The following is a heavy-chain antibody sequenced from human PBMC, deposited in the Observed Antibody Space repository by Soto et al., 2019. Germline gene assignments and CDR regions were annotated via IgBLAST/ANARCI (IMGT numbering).Heavy chain of an antibody. CDR2: ISAYNGNT. D-gene: IGHD3-9*01. J-gene: IGHJ5*02. CDR3: ARSLSTALLRYFDCGWFDP. Sequence: QVQLVQSGAEVKKPGASVKVSCKASGYTFTSYGISWVRQAPGQGLEWMGWISAYNGNTNYAQKLPGRVTMTTDTSTSTAYMELRSLRSDDTAVYYCARSLSTALLRYFDCGWFDPWGQGTLVTVSS. V-gene: IGHV1-18*01. CDR1: GYTFTSYG.